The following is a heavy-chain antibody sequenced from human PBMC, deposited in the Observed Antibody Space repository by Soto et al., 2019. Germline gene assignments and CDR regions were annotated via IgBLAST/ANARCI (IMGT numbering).Heavy chain of an antibody. Sequence: EVQLVESGGGLVQPGGALRLSCAASGFTFSSYWMHWVRQAPGKGLVWVSRIDNAGSSVRYADSVKGRFNISRDNAKNTLYLQMNSLRAEDTAVYYCTRVGGSVSGMDVWGQGTTVTVSS. D-gene: IGHD1-26*01. J-gene: IGHJ6*02. V-gene: IGHV3-74*01. CDR2: IDNAGSSV. CDR3: TRVGGSVSGMDV. CDR1: GFTFSSYW.